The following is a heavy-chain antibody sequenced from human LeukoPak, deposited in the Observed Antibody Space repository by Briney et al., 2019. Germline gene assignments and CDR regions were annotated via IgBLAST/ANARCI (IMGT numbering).Heavy chain of an antibody. CDR3: TTVYLSGSYYYFDY. V-gene: IGHV3-15*01. Sequence: GGSLRLSCAASGFTFSSYGMHWVRQAPGKGLEWVGRIKSKTDGGTTDYAAPVKGRFTISGDDSKNTLYLQMNSLKTEDTAVYYCTTVYLSGSYYYFDYWGQGTLVTVSS. D-gene: IGHD1-26*01. CDR1: GFTFSSYG. J-gene: IGHJ4*02. CDR2: IKSKTDGGTT.